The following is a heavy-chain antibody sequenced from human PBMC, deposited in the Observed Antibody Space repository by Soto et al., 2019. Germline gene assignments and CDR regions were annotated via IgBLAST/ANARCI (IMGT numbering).Heavy chain of an antibody. CDR3: ASDKKHTLDI. V-gene: IGHV3-23*01. J-gene: IGHJ3*02. CDR2: ISGSGRST. CDR1: GVTFSSFP. Sequence: GGSLRLSCAASGVTFSSFPMIWVRQAPGKGLEWVSSISGSGRSTYYADSVKGRFTISRDNAKNTLYLQMNSLRAEDTAVYYCASDKKHTLDIWGQGTMVTVSS.